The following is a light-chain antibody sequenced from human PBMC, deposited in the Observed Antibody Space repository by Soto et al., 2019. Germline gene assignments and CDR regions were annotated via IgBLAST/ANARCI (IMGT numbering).Light chain of an antibody. CDR3: MQAIDIPWT. CDR2: EVS. J-gene: IGKJ1*01. Sequence: DVVVTQTPLSLSVTPLHPASMSCKSSQSLLYSDGKTYLYWYLQRPGQPPQLLIYEVSNRFSGVPERFSGSGSRTDFTLKISRVEADDVGIYHCMQAIDIPWTFGQGTKVDIK. CDR1: QSLLYSDGKTY. V-gene: IGKV2D-29*01.